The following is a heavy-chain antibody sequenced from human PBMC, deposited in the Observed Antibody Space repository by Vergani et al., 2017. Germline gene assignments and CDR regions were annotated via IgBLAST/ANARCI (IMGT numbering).Heavy chain of an antibody. Sequence: QVQLVQSGAEVKKPGASVKVSCKASGYTFTSYGISWVRQAPGQGLEWMGWISAYNGNTNYAQKLQGRVTMTTDTSTSTAYMGLRGLGSDDTAVYYCARVQPRPNYGDYSPGDYWGQGTLVTVSS. D-gene: IGHD4-17*01. V-gene: IGHV1-18*01. CDR2: ISAYNGNT. CDR3: ARVQPRPNYGDYSPGDY. CDR1: GYTFTSYG. J-gene: IGHJ4*02.